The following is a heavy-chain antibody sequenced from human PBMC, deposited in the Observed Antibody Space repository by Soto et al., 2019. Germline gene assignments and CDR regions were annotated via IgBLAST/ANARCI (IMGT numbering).Heavy chain of an antibody. J-gene: IGHJ3*02. Sequence: SETLSLTCTVSGGSISSGGYYWCCIRQHPGKGLEWIGYIYYSGSTYYNPSLKSRVTISVDTSKNQFSLKLSSVTAADTAVYYCARDLGYYDILTGYWTPDAFDIWGQGTMVT. CDR1: GGSISSGGYY. CDR2: IYYSGST. D-gene: IGHD3-9*01. CDR3: ARDLGYYDILTGYWTPDAFDI. V-gene: IGHV4-31*03.